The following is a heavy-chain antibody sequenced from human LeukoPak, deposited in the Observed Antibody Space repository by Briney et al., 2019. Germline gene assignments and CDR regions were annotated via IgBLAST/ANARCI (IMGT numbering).Heavy chain of an antibody. V-gene: IGHV3-30-3*01. J-gene: IGHJ5*02. Sequence: GRSLRLSCAASGFTFSSYAMHWVRQAPGKGLEWVAVISYDGSNKYYADSVKGRFTISRDNSKNTLYLQMNSLRAEDTAVYYCAKGTTVTNWFDPWGQGTLVTVSS. CDR2: ISYDGSNK. CDR1: GFTFSSYA. CDR3: AKGTTVTNWFDP. D-gene: IGHD4-17*01.